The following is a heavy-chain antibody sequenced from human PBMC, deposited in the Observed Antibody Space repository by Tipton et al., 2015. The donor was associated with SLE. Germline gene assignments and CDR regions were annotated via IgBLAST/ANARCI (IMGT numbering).Heavy chain of an antibody. CDR2: ISGGGGST. Sequence: SLRLSCATSGFTFSSYALSWVRRAPGKGLEWFSAISGGGGSTYYADFVKGRFSISLDKSKKTLFLQMNSLRVDDTATYYCAKFEKTTDFYLDSWGQGTLVSVSS. V-gene: IGHV3-23*01. CDR3: AKFEKTTDFYLDS. J-gene: IGHJ4*02. D-gene: IGHD1/OR15-1a*01. CDR1: GFTFSSYA.